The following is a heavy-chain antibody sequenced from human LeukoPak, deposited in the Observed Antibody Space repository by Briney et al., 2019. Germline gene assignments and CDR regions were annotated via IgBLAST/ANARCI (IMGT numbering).Heavy chain of an antibody. J-gene: IGHJ4*02. V-gene: IGHV3-30*03. CDR1: GFTFSNYG. CDR3: ARDPDYYDSSGYFGGMDH. Sequence: GGSLRLSCAASGFTFSNYGMHWVRQAPGKGLEWVAVISYDGSNKYYADSVKGRFTISRDNSKNTLYLQMNSLRAEDTAVYYCARDPDYYDSSGYFGGMDHWGQGTLVTVSS. D-gene: IGHD3-22*01. CDR2: ISYDGSNK.